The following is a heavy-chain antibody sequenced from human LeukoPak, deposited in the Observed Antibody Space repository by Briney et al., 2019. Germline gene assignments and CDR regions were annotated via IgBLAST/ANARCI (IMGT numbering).Heavy chain of an antibody. J-gene: IGHJ4*02. Sequence: SQTLSLTCTVSGGSISSGGYYWSWIRQHPGKGLEWIGYIYCSGNTYYTPSLKSRVAMSVDTSKNQFSLNLSSVTAADTAVYFCARRLPSIAALDYWGQGILVTVSS. D-gene: IGHD2-15*01. CDR1: GGSISSGGYY. CDR3: ARRLPSIAALDY. CDR2: IYCSGNT. V-gene: IGHV4-31*03.